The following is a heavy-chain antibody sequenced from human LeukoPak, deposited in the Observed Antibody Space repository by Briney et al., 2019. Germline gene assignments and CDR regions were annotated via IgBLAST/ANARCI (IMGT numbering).Heavy chain of an antibody. J-gene: IGHJ4*02. CDR2: ISPSGDIT. CDR3: AKDDAWLRFGE. D-gene: IGHD3-10*01. V-gene: IGHV3-23*01. Sequence: GGSLRLSCAASGFTFSKHGMNWVRQAPGKGLEWVSGISPSGDITYYADSVKGRFTVSRDNSKNTLYLEVISLTAEDTAVYYCAKDDAWLRFGEWSQGTLVTVSS. CDR1: GFTFSKHG.